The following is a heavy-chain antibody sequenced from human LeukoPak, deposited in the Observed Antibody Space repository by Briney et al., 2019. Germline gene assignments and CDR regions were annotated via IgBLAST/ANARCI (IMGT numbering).Heavy chain of an antibody. V-gene: IGHV4-59*01. CDR3: ARGGGWLQFDY. Sequence: SETLSLTCTVSGGSISSYYWSWIRQPPGKGLEWIGYIYYSGGTNYNPSLKSRVTISVDTSKNQFSLKLSSVTAADTAVYYCARGGGWLQFDYWGQGTLVTVSS. CDR2: IYYSGGT. CDR1: GGSISSYY. D-gene: IGHD5-24*01. J-gene: IGHJ4*02.